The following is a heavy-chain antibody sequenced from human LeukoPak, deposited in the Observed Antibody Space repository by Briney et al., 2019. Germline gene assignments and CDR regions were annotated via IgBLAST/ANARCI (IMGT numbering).Heavy chain of an antibody. J-gene: IGHJ4*02. V-gene: IGHV3-23*01. D-gene: IGHD5-18*01. Sequence: GGSLRLSCAASGFTFSSYAMSWVRQAPGKGLEWVSAISGSGGSTYYADSVKGRFTISRDNSKNTLYLQMSSLRAEDTAVYYCAKFRDTAMVTPGDYWGQGTLVTVSS. CDR3: AKFRDTAMVTPGDY. CDR1: GFTFSSYA. CDR2: ISGSGGST.